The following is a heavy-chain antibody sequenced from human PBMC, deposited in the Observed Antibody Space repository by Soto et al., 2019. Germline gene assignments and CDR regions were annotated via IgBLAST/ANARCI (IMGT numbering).Heavy chain of an antibody. CDR1: GFTFSGSA. CDR2: IRSKANSYAT. V-gene: IGHV3-73*01. J-gene: IGHJ4*02. CDR3: TRMLVYYYGSGSYDY. Sequence: EVQLVESGGGLVQPGGSLKLSCAASGFTFSGSAMHWVRQASGKGLEWVGRIRSKANSYATAYAASVKGRFTISRDDSKNTAYLQMNSLKTEDTAVYYCTRMLVYYYGSGSYDYWGQGTLVTVSS. D-gene: IGHD3-10*01.